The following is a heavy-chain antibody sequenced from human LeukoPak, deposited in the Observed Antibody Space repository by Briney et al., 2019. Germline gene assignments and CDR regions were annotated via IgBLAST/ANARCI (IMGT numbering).Heavy chain of an antibody. Sequence: PGGSLRLSCAASGLTVSSNYMSWVRQAPGKGLEWVSVIYSGGSTYYADSVKGRFTISRDNSKNTLYLQMNSLRAEDTAVYYCARLSRDGYNFDYWGQGTLVTVSS. CDR1: GLTVSSNY. CDR3: ARLSRDGYNFDY. V-gene: IGHV3-53*01. D-gene: IGHD5-24*01. CDR2: IYSGGST. J-gene: IGHJ4*02.